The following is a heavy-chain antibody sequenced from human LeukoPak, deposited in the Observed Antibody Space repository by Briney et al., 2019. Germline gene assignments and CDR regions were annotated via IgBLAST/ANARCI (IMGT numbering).Heavy chain of an antibody. CDR3: ARHGWNNGYFDP. V-gene: IGHV4-39*01. Sequence: SEALSLTCTVSGDSLSSSTYYWGWIRQPPGKGLEWIGSIYYDRNAFYNPSLKSRVTISVDTSKNQFSVALSSVTAADTAVFYCARHGWNNGYFDPWGQGTLVTVSS. CDR1: GDSLSSSTYY. J-gene: IGHJ5*02. CDR2: IYYDRNA. D-gene: IGHD1/OR15-1a*01.